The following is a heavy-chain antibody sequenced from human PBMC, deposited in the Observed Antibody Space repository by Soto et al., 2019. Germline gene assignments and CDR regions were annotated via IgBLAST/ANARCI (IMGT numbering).Heavy chain of an antibody. V-gene: IGHV1-18*01. CDR1: GYTFTSYG. CDR2: VSVYNGNT. D-gene: IGHD2-15*01. Sequence: QVQLVQSGAEVKKPGASVKVSCKASGYTFTSYGSSWVRQAPGQGIEWMGWVSVYNGNTNYAQKLQRRVSMTPDTSTSTAYRELRSLRSDDTAVYYCARDLQNIVVVVAATSPSGYWGQGTLVPVSS. J-gene: IGHJ4*02. CDR3: ARDLQNIVVVVAATSPSGY.